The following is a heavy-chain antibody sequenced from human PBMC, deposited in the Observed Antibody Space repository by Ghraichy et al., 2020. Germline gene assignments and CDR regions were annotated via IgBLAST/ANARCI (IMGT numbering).Heavy chain of an antibody. Sequence: SETLSLTCTVSDGFISGYYWSWIRQPPGKGLEWIGVIYYNGNTEKTNYNPSLKSRVTISVDTSENQFSLNLNSVTAADTAVYYCARDPYYKFYFDFWGQGALITVSS. CDR2: IYYNGNTEKT. D-gene: IGHD1-26*01. CDR1: DGFISGYY. V-gene: IGHV4-59*01. J-gene: IGHJ4*02. CDR3: ARDPYYKFYFDF.